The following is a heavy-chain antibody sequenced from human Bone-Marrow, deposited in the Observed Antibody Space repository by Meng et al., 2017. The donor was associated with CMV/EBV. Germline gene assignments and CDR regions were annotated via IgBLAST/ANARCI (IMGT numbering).Heavy chain of an antibody. Sequence: GESLKISCKGSGYSFTSYWIGWVRQMPGKGLEWMGIIYPGDSDTRYSPSFQGQVTISADKSISTAYLQWSSLKASDTAMYYCARTRITMVRGVIATYYCDYWGQGTLVTVYS. V-gene: IGHV5-51*01. CDR2: IYPGDSDT. J-gene: IGHJ4*02. CDR3: ARTRITMVRGVIATYYCDY. D-gene: IGHD3-10*01. CDR1: GYSFTSYW.